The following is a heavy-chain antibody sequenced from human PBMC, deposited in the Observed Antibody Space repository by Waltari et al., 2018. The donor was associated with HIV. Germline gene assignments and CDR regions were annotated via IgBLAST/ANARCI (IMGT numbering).Heavy chain of an antibody. D-gene: IGHD6-19*01. Sequence: QLQLQESGPGLVKPSETLSLTCTVSGGSISSSSYYWGWIRQPPGKGLEWIGSIYYSGSTYYNPSLKSRVTISVDTSKNQFSLKLSSVTAADTAVYYCARTGGSGWYRAFDIWGQGTMVTVSS. CDR2: IYYSGST. CDR1: GGSISSSSYY. CDR3: ARTGGSGWYRAFDI. J-gene: IGHJ3*02. V-gene: IGHV4-39*01.